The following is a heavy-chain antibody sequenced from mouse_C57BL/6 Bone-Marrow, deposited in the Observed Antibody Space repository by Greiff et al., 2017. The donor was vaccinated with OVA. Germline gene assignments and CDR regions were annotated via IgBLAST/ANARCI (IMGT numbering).Heavy chain of an antibody. V-gene: IGHV5-12*01. CDR3: ARRSGNPFAY. J-gene: IGHJ3*01. CDR2: ISNGGGSI. CDR1: GFTFSDYY. Sequence: EVKLVESGGGLVQPGGSLKLSCAASGFTFSDYYMYWVRQTPEKRLEWVAYISNGGGSIYYPDTVKGRFTISRDNAKNTLYLQMSRLKSEDTAMYYCARRSGNPFAYWGQGTLVTVSA. D-gene: IGHD1-3*01.